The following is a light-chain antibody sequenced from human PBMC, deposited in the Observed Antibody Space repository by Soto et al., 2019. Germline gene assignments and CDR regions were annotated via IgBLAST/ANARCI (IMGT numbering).Light chain of an antibody. J-gene: IGKJ1*01. Sequence: EIVLTQSPGTLSVSPGERATLSCRASQTISSNYLAWYQQKPGQAPRLLIYGTSSRATGMPDRFSGSGAGTDFTLTISRLEPEDTAIYYCKQYGSWTFGQGTKVEIK. CDR1: QTISSNY. CDR2: GTS. CDR3: KQYGSWT. V-gene: IGKV3-20*01.